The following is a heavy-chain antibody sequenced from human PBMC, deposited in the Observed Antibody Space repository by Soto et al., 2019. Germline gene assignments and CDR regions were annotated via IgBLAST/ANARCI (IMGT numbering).Heavy chain of an antibody. Sequence: PSETLSVTWIVSGGSVSSSNWWSWSRQPPGKGLEWIGEIYHSGSTTYNPSLKSRATISVDKSENQFSLRLKSVTAADTAVYYCASVGSDYDNSGYYLPWGPGTLVTVSS. D-gene: IGHD3-22*01. J-gene: IGHJ5*02. CDR3: ASVGSDYDNSGYYLP. CDR1: GGSVSSSNW. V-gene: IGHV4-4*02. CDR2: IYHSGST.